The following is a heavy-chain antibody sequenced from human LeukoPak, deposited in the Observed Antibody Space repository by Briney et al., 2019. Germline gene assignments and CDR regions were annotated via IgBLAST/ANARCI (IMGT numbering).Heavy chain of an antibody. CDR3: ARTPDGDKFDY. CDR1: GYIFTSYA. CDR2: INAGNGNT. V-gene: IGHV1-3*01. J-gene: IGHJ4*02. D-gene: IGHD4-17*01. Sequence: ASVKVSCKASGYIFTSYAMHWVRQAPGQRLEWMGWINAGNGNTKYSQKYQGRVTITRDTSASTAYMELSSLRSEDTAVYYCARTPDGDKFDYWGQGTLVTVSS.